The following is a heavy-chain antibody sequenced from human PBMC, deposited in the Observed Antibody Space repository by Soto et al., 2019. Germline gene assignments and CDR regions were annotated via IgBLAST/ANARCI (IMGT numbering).Heavy chain of an antibody. CDR1: GFTFSSYG. D-gene: IGHD6-19*01. CDR3: AREENPGIAVAGPLRY. J-gene: IGHJ4*02. V-gene: IGHV3-33*01. CDR2: IWYDGSNK. Sequence: PGGSLRLSCAASGFTFSSYGMHWVRQAPGKGLEWVAVIWYDGSNKYYADSVKGRFTISRDNSKNTLYLQTNSLRAEDTAVYYCAREENPGIAVAGPLRYWAQGTLVTVSS.